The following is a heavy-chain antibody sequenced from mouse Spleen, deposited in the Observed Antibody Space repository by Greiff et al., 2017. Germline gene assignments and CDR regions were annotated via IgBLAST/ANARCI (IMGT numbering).Heavy chain of an antibody. V-gene: IGHV1-15*01. CDR3: TNYYGY. Sequence: VQLVESGAELVRPGASVTLSCKASGYTFTDYEMHWVKQTPVHGLEWIGAIDPETGGTAYNQKFKGKAILTADKSSSTAYMELRSLTSEDSAVYYCTNYYGYWGQGTLVTVSA. J-gene: IGHJ3*01. CDR1: GYTFTDYE. CDR2: IDPETGGT. D-gene: IGHD1-1*01.